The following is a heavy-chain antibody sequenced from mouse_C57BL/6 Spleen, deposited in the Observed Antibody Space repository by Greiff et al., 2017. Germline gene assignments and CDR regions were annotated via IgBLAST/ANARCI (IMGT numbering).Heavy chain of an antibody. D-gene: IGHD1-1*01. V-gene: IGHV5-6*01. CDR3: ALTTVVATRAMDY. CDR1: GFTFSSYG. Sequence: VQLQQSGGDLVKPGGSLKLSCAASGFTFSSYGMSWVRQTPDKRLEWVATISSGGSYTYYPDSVKGRFTISRDNAKNTLYLQMSSQKSEDTAMYYCALTTVVATRAMDYWGQGTSVTVSS. J-gene: IGHJ4*01. CDR2: ISSGGSYT.